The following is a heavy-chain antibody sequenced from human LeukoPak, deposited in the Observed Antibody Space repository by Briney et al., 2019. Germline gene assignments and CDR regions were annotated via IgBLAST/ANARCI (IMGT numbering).Heavy chain of an antibody. D-gene: IGHD2-2*01. J-gene: IGHJ4*02. V-gene: IGHV3-43D*03. CDR2: ISWDGGST. CDR1: GFTFDDYD. Sequence: PGGSLRLSCAASGFTFDDYDMHWVRQAPGKGLEWVALISWDGGSTYYADSVKGRFTISRDNSKNSLYLQMNSLRAEDTALYHCAKEGYCSSTSCYGLDYWGQGTLVTVSS. CDR3: AKEGYCSSTSCYGLDY.